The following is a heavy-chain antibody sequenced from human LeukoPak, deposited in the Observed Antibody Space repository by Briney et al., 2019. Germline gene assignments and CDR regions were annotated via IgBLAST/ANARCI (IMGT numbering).Heavy chain of an antibody. J-gene: IGHJ4*02. CDR1: GYTFTGYY. CDR3: AREASGGYFDF. V-gene: IGHV1-2*02. CDR2: INPNSGGT. D-gene: IGHD3-10*01. Sequence: ASVKVSCKASGYTFTGYYIHWVRHAPGQGLEWMGWINPNSGGTNYAKKFQGRVTMTRDTSISTAYIELSSLTSDDTTVYFCAREASGGYFDFWGQGTLVSVSS.